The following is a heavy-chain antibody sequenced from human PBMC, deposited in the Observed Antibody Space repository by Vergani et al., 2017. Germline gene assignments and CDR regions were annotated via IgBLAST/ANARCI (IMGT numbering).Heavy chain of an antibody. Sequence: EVQLLESGGGLVQPGGSLRLSCAASGFTFSSYAMSWVRQAPGKGLEWVSAISGTGGSTYYADSVKGRFTSSRDNSKNTLDLQMNSLRAEDTAVYYCAKYYDRFLSEYFQHWGQGTLVTVSS. D-gene: IGHD3-16*01. CDR2: ISGTGGST. CDR1: GFTFSSYA. J-gene: IGHJ1*01. CDR3: AKYYDRFLSEYFQH. V-gene: IGHV3-23*01.